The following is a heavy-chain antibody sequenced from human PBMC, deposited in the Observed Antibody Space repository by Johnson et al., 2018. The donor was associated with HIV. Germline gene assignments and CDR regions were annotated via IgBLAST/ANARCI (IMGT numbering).Heavy chain of an antibody. V-gene: IGHV3-9*01. CDR1: GFTFSSYG. D-gene: IGHD3-10*01. J-gene: IGHJ3*02. CDR3: ARDASYYGSANDAFDI. Sequence: VQLVESGGGVVQPGGSLRLSCAASGFTFSSYGMHWVRQAPGKGLEWVSGISWNSGSIGYADSVKGRFTISRDNAKNSLYLQMNSLRAEDTAVYYCARDASYYGSANDAFDIWGQGTMVTVSS. CDR2: ISWNSGSI.